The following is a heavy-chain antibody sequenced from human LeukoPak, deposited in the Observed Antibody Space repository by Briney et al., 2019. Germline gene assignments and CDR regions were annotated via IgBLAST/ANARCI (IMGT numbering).Heavy chain of an antibody. CDR2: IYYSGST. V-gene: IGHV4-31*03. Sequence: PSETLSLTCTVSGGSISSGGYYWSWIRQHPGKGLEWIGYIYYSGSTYYNPSLKSRVTISVDTSKNQFSLKLSSVTAADTAVYYCARVSSYKYIIVGWGQGTLVTVSS. D-gene: IGHD3-10*01. CDR3: ARVSSYKYIIVG. CDR1: GGSISSGGYY. J-gene: IGHJ4*02.